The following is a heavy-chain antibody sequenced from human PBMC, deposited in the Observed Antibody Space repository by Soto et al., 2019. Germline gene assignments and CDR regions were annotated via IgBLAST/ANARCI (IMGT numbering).Heavy chain of an antibody. CDR2: ISGSGGST. D-gene: IGHD1-26*01. CDR1: GFTFSSYA. CDR3: AKDRSGSRTLRKTDIFDY. Sequence: GGSLRLSCATSGFTFSSYAMSWVRQAPGKGLEWVSAISGSGGSTYYADSVKGRFTISRDNSKNTLYLQMNSLRAEDTAVYYCAKDRSGSRTLRKTDIFDYWGQGTLVTVSS. V-gene: IGHV3-23*01. J-gene: IGHJ4*02.